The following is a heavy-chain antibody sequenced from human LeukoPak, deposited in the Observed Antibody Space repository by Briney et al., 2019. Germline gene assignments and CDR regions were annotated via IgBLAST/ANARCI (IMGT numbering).Heavy chain of an antibody. J-gene: IGHJ6*02. CDR3: ARDHYYGSGSYPGGLEYYYYGMDV. D-gene: IGHD3-10*01. V-gene: IGHV1-46*03. Sequence: ASVKVSCKASGYTFTSYYMHWVRQAPGQGLEWMGIINPSGGNTSYAQKFQGRVTMTRDTSTSTVYTELSSLRSEDTAVYYCARDHYYGSGSYPGGLEYYYYGMDVWGQGTTVTVSS. CDR2: INPSGGNT. CDR1: GYTFTSYY.